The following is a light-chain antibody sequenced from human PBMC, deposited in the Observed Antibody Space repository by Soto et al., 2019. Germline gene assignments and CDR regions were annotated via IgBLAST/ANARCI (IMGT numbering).Light chain of an antibody. J-gene: IGKJ1*01. Sequence: DIVLTQSPGTLSLSPGERATLSCRASQSVSSSYLAWYQQKPGQAPRLLIYGASSRATGIPDRFSGSGSGTDFTLTISRLEPEDFAVYYRQQYGSSTWTFGQGTKVDIK. V-gene: IGKV3-20*01. CDR3: QQYGSSTWT. CDR1: QSVSSSY. CDR2: GAS.